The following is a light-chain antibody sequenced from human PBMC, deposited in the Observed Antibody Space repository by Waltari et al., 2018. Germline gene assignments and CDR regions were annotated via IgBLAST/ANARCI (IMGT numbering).Light chain of an antibody. CDR2: ENN. CDR3: GTWDASLGGI. CDR1: SSKIGNNY. Sequence: QSVLTQPPSVSAAPGQTVTISCSADSSKIGNNYVSWYQHFPGTAPKLLIYENNRRPSGIPDRFSGSKSGTSATLGITGLQTGDEADYYCGTWDASLGGIFGTGTKVTV. J-gene: IGLJ1*01. V-gene: IGLV1-51*02.